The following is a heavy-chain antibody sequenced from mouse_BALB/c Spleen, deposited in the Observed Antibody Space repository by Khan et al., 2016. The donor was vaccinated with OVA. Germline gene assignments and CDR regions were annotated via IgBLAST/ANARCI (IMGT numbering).Heavy chain of an antibody. J-gene: IGHJ2*01. CDR2: IWAGGST. Sequence: QMQLEESGPGLVAPSQSLSITCTVSGFSLTSYGVHWVRQPPGKGLEWLGVIWAGGSTNYNSDLMSSLSISKDNSKSQVFLKMNSLQTYDTAMYYWARLEDIWGQGTTLTVSS. V-gene: IGHV2-9*02. CDR3: ARLEDI. CDR1: GFSLTSYG. D-gene: IGHD1-3*01.